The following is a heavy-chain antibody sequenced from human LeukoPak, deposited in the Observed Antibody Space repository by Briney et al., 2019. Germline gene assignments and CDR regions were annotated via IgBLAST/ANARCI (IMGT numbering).Heavy chain of an antibody. J-gene: IGHJ6*02. CDR1: GFTFSSYW. CDR2: IKQVGSEK. D-gene: IGHD1-1*01. V-gene: IGHV3-7*01. Sequence: GGSLRLSCAASGFTFSSYWMSWVRQAPGKGLEWVADIKQVGSEKYYVDSVKGRFTISRDNAKNSLYLQMNSLRAEDTAVYYCARERGNDHYYYYGMDVWGQGTTVTVSS. CDR3: ARERGNDHYYYYGMDV.